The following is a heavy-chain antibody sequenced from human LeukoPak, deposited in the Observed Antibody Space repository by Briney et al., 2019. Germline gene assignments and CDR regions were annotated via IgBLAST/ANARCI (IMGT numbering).Heavy chain of an antibody. J-gene: IGHJ3*02. D-gene: IGHD1-26*01. CDR1: GGTFSSYA. CDR3: ARVWELVHDAFDI. CDR2: IIPILGIA. Sequence: SVKVSCKASGGTFSSYAISWVRQAPGQGLEWMGRIIPILGIANYAQKFQGRVTITADESTSTAYMELSSLRSEDTAVYYCARVWELVHDAFDIWGQGTMVTVSS. V-gene: IGHV1-69*04.